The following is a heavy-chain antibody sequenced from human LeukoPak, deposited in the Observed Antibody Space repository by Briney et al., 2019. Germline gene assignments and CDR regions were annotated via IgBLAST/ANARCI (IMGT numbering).Heavy chain of an antibody. CDR2: IKQDGSEK. J-gene: IGHJ4*02. D-gene: IGHD1-26*01. CDR3: ARDLLRRGSYSDSFDY. V-gene: IGHV3-7*03. Sequence: GGSLRLSCAASGFTFSSYWMSWVRQAPGKGLEWVANIKQDGSEKYYVDSVKGRFTISRDNAKNSLYLQMNSLRAEDTAVYYCARDLLRRGSYSDSFDYWGQGTLVTVSS. CDR1: GFTFSSYW.